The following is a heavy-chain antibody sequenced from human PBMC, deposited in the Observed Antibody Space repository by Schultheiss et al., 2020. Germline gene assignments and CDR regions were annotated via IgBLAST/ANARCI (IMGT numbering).Heavy chain of an antibody. D-gene: IGHD2-15*01. V-gene: IGHV3-30-3*01. J-gene: IGHJ3*02. Sequence: GGSLRLSCAASGFTFSSHAMHWVRQAPGKGLEWVAVISYDGSNKYNADSVKGQFTISRDNSKNTLYLQMNSLRAEDTAVYYCARGSYCSGGSCYSVYAFDIWGKGTMVTVSS. CDR1: GFTFSSHA. CDR3: ARGSYCSGGSCYSVYAFDI. CDR2: ISYDGSNK.